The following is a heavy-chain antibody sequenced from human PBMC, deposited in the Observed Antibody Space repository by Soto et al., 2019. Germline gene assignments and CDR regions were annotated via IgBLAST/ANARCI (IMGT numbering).Heavy chain of an antibody. Sequence: QVQLVQSGAEVKKPGASVKVSCKASGYTFTDYDIHWVRQTTGQGLEWMGWMNPDSGNTGQSKQFQGRVTMTRDTSISTAYMEMSSLRAEDTSLYYCARGRFRRTWLDPCGQGTLVTVSS. V-gene: IGHV1-8*01. D-gene: IGHD3-16*01. CDR3: ARGRFRRTWLDP. CDR2: MNPDSGNT. J-gene: IGHJ5*02. CDR1: GYTFTDYD.